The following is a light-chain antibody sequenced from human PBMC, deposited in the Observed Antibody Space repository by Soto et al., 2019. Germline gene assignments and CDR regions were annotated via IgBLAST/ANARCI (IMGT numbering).Light chain of an antibody. V-gene: IGKV1-5*03. CDR2: KAS. J-gene: IGKJ1*01. Sequence: DIQMTQSPSALSASVGDRVTITCRASQSINSWLAWYQQKPGEAPNLLIYKASTLEGGVPSRFSGSGSGTEFTLTISSLQPDDFATYYCQQYTKGWTFGQGTKVDIK. CDR1: QSINSW. CDR3: QQYTKGWT.